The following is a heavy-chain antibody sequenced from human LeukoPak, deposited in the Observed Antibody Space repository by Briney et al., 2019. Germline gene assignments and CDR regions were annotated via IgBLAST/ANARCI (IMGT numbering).Heavy chain of an antibody. Sequence: GGSLRLSCVASGFTFSSHWMSWVRQAPGKGLEWVASISEDGSREWYVDSVKGRFTVSRDNAKNALYLQVNSLRVDDTAVYYCTRDYSNARDYWGQGTLVTVSS. J-gene: IGHJ4*02. CDR3: TRDYSNARDY. CDR2: ISEDGSRE. D-gene: IGHD2-21*01. V-gene: IGHV3-7*01. CDR1: GFTFSSHW.